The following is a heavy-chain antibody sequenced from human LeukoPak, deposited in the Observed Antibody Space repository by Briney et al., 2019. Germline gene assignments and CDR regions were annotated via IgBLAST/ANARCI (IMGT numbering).Heavy chain of an antibody. Sequence: RSGGSLRLSCTASGFTVSSVYMNWVRQAPGKGLEWVSALSGSGDSTYYADSVKGRFTISRDNFKNTLYLQMNSLRAEDTAVYYCASLHRAYYGMDVWGQGTTVTVSS. CDR3: ASLHRAYYGMDV. D-gene: IGHD4-11*01. CDR2: LSGSGDST. V-gene: IGHV3-23*01. J-gene: IGHJ6*02. CDR1: GFTVSSVY.